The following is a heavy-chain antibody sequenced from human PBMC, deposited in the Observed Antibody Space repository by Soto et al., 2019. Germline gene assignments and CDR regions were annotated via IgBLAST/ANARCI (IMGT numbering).Heavy chain of an antibody. CDR2: IIPIFGTA. J-gene: IGHJ6*02. Sequence: GASVKVSCKASGGTFSSYAISWVRQAPGQGLEWMGGIIPIFGTANYAQKFQGRVTITADESTSTAYMELSSLRSEDTAVYYCAREGDKIAAAGRGYYFYYGLDVWGQGTTVTVSS. D-gene: IGHD6-13*01. V-gene: IGHV1-69*13. CDR1: GGTFSSYA. CDR3: AREGDKIAAAGRGYYFYYGLDV.